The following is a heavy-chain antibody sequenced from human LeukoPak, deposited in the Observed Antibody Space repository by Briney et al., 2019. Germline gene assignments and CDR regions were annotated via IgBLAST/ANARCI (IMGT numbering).Heavy chain of an antibody. CDR2: INPNSGGT. CDR1: GYTFTSYG. J-gene: IGHJ4*02. Sequence: ASVKVSCKASGYTFTSYGISWVRQAPGQGLEWMGWINPNSGGTNYAQKFQGRVTMTRDTSISTAYMELSRLRSDDTAVYYCARDLRDIVATRGDYWGQGTLVTVSS. CDR3: ARDLRDIVATRGDY. V-gene: IGHV1-2*02. D-gene: IGHD5-12*01.